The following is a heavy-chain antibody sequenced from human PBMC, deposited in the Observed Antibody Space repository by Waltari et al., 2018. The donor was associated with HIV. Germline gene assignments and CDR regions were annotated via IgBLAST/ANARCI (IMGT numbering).Heavy chain of an antibody. CDR3: ARYYDKYYFDY. J-gene: IGHJ4*02. V-gene: IGHV4-59*01. D-gene: IGHD3-22*01. Sequence: QVQLQESGPGLVKPSETLSLTCTVSSGSISSYSWSWIRPPPGKGLEWSGYIYYSGSTNYNPSLKSRVTISVDTSKNQFSLKLSSVTAADTAVYYCARYYDKYYFDYWGQGTLVTVSS. CDR1: SGSISSYS. CDR2: IYYSGST.